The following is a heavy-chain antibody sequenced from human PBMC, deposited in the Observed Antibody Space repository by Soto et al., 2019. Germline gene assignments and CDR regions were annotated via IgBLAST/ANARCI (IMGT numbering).Heavy chain of an antibody. CDR2: ISGSGGST. CDR3: AKVSSNVLNSDYYYYGMDV. V-gene: IGHV3-23*01. J-gene: IGHJ6*02. CDR1: GFTFSSYA. D-gene: IGHD4-4*01. Sequence: GGSLRLSCAASGFTFSSYAMSWVRQAPGKGLEWVSAISGSGGSTYYADSVKGRFTISRDNSKNTLYLQMNSLRAEETAVYYWAKVSSNVLNSDYYYYGMDVWGQGTTVTVSS.